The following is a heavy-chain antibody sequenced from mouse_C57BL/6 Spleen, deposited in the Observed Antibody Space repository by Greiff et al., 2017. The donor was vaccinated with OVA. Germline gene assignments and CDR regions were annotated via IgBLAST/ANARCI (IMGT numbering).Heavy chain of an antibody. CDR2: IRNKANGYTT. D-gene: IGHD4-1*01. J-gene: IGHJ2*01. CDR1: GFTFTDYY. Sequence: EVNVVESGGGLVQPGGSLSLSCAASGFTFTDYYMRWVRQPPGKALEWLGFIRNKANGYTTEYSASVNGRFTISRDNSQSILYLQMNALRAEDSATYYCARSGHYFDYWGQGTTLTVSS. CDR3: ARSGHYFDY. V-gene: IGHV7-3*01.